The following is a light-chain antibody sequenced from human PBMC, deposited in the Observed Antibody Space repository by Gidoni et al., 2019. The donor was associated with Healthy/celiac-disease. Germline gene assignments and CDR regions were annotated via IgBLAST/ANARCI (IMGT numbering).Light chain of an antibody. CDR3: QQYNSYWT. J-gene: IGKJ1*01. Sequence: DIQMTQSPSTLSASVGDRVTIPCRASQSISSWLAWYQQKPGKAPKLLTYDASSLESGVPSRFSGSGSGTEFTLTISSLQPDDFATYYCQQYNSYWTFGQGTKVEIK. CDR1: QSISSW. V-gene: IGKV1-5*01. CDR2: DAS.